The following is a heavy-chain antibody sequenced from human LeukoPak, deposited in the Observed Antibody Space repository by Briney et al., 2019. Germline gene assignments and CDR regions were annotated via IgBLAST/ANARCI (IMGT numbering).Heavy chain of an antibody. J-gene: IGHJ4*02. CDR2: ISSSSSYI. CDR1: GFTFSSYS. V-gene: IGHV3-21*01. Sequence: KSGGSLRLSCAASGFTFSSYSMNWVRQAPGKGLEWVSSISSSSSYIYYADSVKGRFTISRDNAKNSLYLQMNSLRAEDTGVYLCAKDRYYGSGTYFFDYWGQGTLVTVSS. D-gene: IGHD3-10*01. CDR3: AKDRYYGSGTYFFDY.